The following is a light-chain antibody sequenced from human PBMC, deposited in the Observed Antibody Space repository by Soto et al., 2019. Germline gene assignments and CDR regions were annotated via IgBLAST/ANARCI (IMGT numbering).Light chain of an antibody. J-gene: IGKJ3*01. CDR2: GAS. CDR1: QSVSSN. V-gene: IGKV3-15*01. Sequence: EIVMTQSPATLSVSPGERATLSCRASQSVSSNLAWYQQKPGQTPRLLIYGASTRATGIPARFSGSGSGTEFTLTIGSLQSEDVAVYYCQQYNNWPTFTFGPGTKVDIK. CDR3: QQYNNWPTFT.